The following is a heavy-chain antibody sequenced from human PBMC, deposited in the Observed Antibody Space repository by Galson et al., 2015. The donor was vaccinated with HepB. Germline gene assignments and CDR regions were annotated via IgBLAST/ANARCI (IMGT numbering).Heavy chain of an antibody. CDR1: GGTFSSYA. CDR2: IIPILGIA. V-gene: IGHV1-69*10. Sequence: SVKVSCKASGGTFSSYAISWVRQAPGQGLEWMGGIIPILGIANYAQKFQGRVTITADKSTSTAYRELSSLRSEDTAVYYCARDKWFGELSHYGMDVWGQGTTVTVSS. D-gene: IGHD3-10*01. CDR3: ARDKWFGELSHYGMDV. J-gene: IGHJ6*02.